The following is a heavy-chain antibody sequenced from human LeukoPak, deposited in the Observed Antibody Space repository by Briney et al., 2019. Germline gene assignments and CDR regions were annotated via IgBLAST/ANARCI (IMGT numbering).Heavy chain of an antibody. CDR2: ISSSSSYT. V-gene: IGHV3-11*05. D-gene: IGHD1-26*01. CDR3: ARDTPRELPYYYGMDV. CDR1: GFTFSDYY. J-gene: IGHJ6*02. Sequence: GGSLRLSCAASGFTFSDYYMSWIRQAPGKGLEWVSYISSSSSYTNYADSVKGRFTISRDNAKNSLYLQMNSLRAEDTAVYYCARDTPRELPYYYGMDVWRQGTTVTVSS.